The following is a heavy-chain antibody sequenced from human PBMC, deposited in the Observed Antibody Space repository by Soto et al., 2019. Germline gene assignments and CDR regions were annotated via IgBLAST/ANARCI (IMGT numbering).Heavy chain of an antibody. CDR1: GGTFSSYA. CDR3: ASVLRYFDWFGINYYYGMDV. J-gene: IGHJ6*02. D-gene: IGHD3-9*01. CDR2: IIPIFGAA. Sequence: SVKVSCKASGGTFSSYAISWVRQAPGQGLEWMGGIIPIFGAANYAQKFQGRVTITADESTSTAYMELSSLRSEDTAVYYCASVLRYFDWFGINYYYGMDVWGQ. V-gene: IGHV1-69*13.